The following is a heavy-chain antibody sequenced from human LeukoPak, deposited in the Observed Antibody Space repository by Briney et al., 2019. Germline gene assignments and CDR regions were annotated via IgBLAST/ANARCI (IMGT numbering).Heavy chain of an antibody. CDR3: ARVDSSGWYYFDY. CDR2: ISSSGSTI. D-gene: IGHD6-19*01. V-gene: IGHV3-11*01. J-gene: IGHJ4*02. CDR1: GFTFSDYY. Sequence: GGSLRLSCAASGFTFSDYYMSWLRQAPGKGLEWVSYISSSGSTIYYADSVKGRFTISRDNAKNSLYLQMNSLRAEDAAVYYCARVDSSGWYYFDYWGQGTLVTVSS.